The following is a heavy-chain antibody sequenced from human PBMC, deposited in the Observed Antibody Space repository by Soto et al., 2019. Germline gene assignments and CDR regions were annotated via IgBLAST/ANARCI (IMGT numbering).Heavy chain of an antibody. CDR3: ARDLGDYYAIFGVVIILDY. CDR2: ISAYNGNT. Sequence: GASVKVSCKASGYTFTSYGISWVRQAPGQGLEWMGWISAYNGNTNYAQKLQGRVTMTTDTSTSTAYMELRSLRSDDTAVYYCARDLGDYYAIFGVVIILDYWGQGTLVTVSS. CDR1: GYTFTSYG. D-gene: IGHD3-3*01. V-gene: IGHV1-18*01. J-gene: IGHJ4*02.